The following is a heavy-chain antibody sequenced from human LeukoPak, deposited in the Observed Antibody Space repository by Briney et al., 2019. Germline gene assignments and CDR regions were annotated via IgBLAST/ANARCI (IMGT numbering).Heavy chain of an antibody. J-gene: IGHJ6*02. CDR3: AKEVPSVADLYYYYGMDV. D-gene: IGHD1-1*01. CDR2: ISYDGSNK. Sequence: GGSLRLSCAASGFTFSSYGMHWVRQAPGKGLEWVAVISYDGSNKYYADSVKGRFAISRDNSKNTLYLQMNSLRAEDTAVYYCAKEVPSVADLYYYYGMDVWGQGTTVTVSS. V-gene: IGHV3-30*18. CDR1: GFTFSSYG.